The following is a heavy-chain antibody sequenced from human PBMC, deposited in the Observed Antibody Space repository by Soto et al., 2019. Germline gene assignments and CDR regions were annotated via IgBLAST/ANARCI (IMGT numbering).Heavy chain of an antibody. D-gene: IGHD5-12*01. V-gene: IGHV1-69*13. Sequence: SVKVSCKASGGTFSSYAISWVRQAPGQGLEWMGGIIPIFGTANYAQKFQGRVTITADESTSTAYMELSSLRSEDTAVYYCARANSGYDLDYYYYGMDVWGQGTTVTVSS. CDR2: IIPIFGTA. CDR1: GGTFSSYA. CDR3: ARANSGYDLDYYYYGMDV. J-gene: IGHJ6*02.